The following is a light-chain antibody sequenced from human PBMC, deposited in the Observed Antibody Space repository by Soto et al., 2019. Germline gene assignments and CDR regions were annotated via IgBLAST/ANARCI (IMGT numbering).Light chain of an antibody. CDR2: DIS. Sequence: EIVLTQSPATLSLSPGQSATLSCRASQSVGINLGWYQQKPGQAPRLLIYDISKRATGIPARISGSGSGTDFTLTISSLEPEDFAIYYCQQRSNWPPLFTFDPGTIVDI. V-gene: IGKV3-11*01. J-gene: IGKJ3*01. CDR1: QSVGIN. CDR3: QQRSNWPPLFT.